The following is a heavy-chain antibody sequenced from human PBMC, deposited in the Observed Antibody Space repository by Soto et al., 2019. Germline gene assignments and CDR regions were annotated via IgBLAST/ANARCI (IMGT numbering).Heavy chain of an antibody. Sequence: SLRLSCAASGFTFSSYGMNWVRQAPGKGLEWVAVVSYDEITKYYADSVKGRFTISRDNSKNTVYLQTNSLRPEDTAVYYCAKPLGLLRRAMAQGSDYWGQGTLVTVSS. J-gene: IGHJ4*02. CDR3: AKPLGLLRRAMAQGSDY. CDR2: VSYDEITK. CDR1: GFTFSSYG. D-gene: IGHD5-18*01. V-gene: IGHV3-30*18.